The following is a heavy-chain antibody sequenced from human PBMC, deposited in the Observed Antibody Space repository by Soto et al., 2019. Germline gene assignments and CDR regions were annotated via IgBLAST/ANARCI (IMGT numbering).Heavy chain of an antibody. CDR2: IWYDGSNK. V-gene: IGHV3-33*01. J-gene: IGHJ4*02. D-gene: IGHD6-13*01. Sequence: QVPLVESGGGVVQPGRSLRLSCAASGFTFSSYGMHWVRQAPGKGLEWVAVIWYDGSNKYYADSVKGRFTISRDNSKNTLYLQMNSLRAEDTAVYYCARGVYSSSWYIFDYWGQGTLVTVSS. CDR3: ARGVYSSSWYIFDY. CDR1: GFTFSSYG.